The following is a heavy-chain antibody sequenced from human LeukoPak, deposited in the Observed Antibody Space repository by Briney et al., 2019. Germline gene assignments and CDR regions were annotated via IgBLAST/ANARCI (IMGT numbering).Heavy chain of an antibody. CDR3: ARLGYCSSTSCLRDAFDI. J-gene: IGHJ3*02. D-gene: IGHD2-2*01. CDR1: GYTFTSYG. V-gene: IGHV1-18*01. Sequence: ASGKVSCKASGYTFTSYGISWVRQAPGQGLEWMGWISAYNGNTNYAQKLQGRVTMTTDTSTSTAYMELRSLRSDDTAVYYCARLGYCSSTSCLRDAFDIWGQGTMVTVSS. CDR2: ISAYNGNT.